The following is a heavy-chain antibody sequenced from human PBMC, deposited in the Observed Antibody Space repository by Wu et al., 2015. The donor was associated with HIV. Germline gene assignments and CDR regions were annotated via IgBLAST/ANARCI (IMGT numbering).Heavy chain of an antibody. CDR2: IIPNHGGA. J-gene: IGHJ3*02. CDR3: ARTIGYCSSTSCYSHAGDAFDI. V-gene: IGHV1-69*11. Sequence: QVQLVQSGAEVKKPGSSVKVSCKASGDTFSRSGISWMRQAPGKGFEWMGRIIPNHGGANYAEKFEGRVTITADEATNTAYMDLSRLRSEDTAVYYCARTIGYCSSTSCYSHAGDAFDIWGQGTMVTVSS. CDR1: GDTFSRSG. D-gene: IGHD2-2*01.